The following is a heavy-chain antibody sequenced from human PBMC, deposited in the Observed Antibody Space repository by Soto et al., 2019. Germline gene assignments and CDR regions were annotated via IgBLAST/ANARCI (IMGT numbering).Heavy chain of an antibody. Sequence: QLQLQESGSGLVKPSQTLSLTCTVSGVSITSGGHPWNWIRQPPGKGLEWIGYSFHNGNTFYNPSFASRATISDDRSKNQFSLKLTSVTAEDTAMYFCARGVNFYGSGSYGSEYWFDPWGQGTLVTVSS. V-gene: IGHV4-30-2*01. CDR1: GVSITSGGHP. J-gene: IGHJ5*02. CDR2: SFHNGNT. CDR3: ARGVNFYGSGSYGSEYWFDP. D-gene: IGHD3-10*01.